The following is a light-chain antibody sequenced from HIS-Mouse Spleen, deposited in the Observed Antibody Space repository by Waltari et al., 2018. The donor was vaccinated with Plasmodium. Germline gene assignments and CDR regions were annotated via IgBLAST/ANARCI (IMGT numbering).Light chain of an antibody. J-gene: IGLJ3*02. CDR2: DVS. Sequence: QSALTQPRSVSGSPGQSVPIPCPGTSSDFGGYNYVSWYQQHPGKAPKLMIYDVSKRPSGVPDRFSGSKSGNTASLTISGLQAEDEADYYCCSYAGSYTWVFGGGTKLTVL. CDR3: CSYAGSYTWV. CDR1: SSDFGGYNY. V-gene: IGLV2-11*01.